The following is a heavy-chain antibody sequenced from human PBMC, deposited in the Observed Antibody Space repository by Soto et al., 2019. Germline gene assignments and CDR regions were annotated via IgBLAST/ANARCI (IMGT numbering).Heavy chain of an antibody. CDR1: GGSISSYY. CDR3: ARAKASGGYDLEAFDY. D-gene: IGHD5-12*01. CDR2: IYYSGST. V-gene: IGHV4-59*01. Sequence: PSETLSLTCTVSGGSISSYYWSWIRQPPGKGLEWIGYIYYSGSTNYNPSLKSRVTISVDTSKNQFSLKLSSVTAADTAVYYCARAKASGGYDLEAFDYWGQGTLVTVSS. J-gene: IGHJ4*02.